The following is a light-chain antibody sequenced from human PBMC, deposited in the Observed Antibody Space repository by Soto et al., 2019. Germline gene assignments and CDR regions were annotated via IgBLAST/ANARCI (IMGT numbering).Light chain of an antibody. J-gene: IGLJ3*02. CDR2: EVT. V-gene: IGLV2-14*01. CDR3: SSFTSSNTWL. Sequence: QSALTQPASVSGSPGQSITMSCTGTSSNVGGYNYVSWYQQYPGKAPKLMIFEVTNRPSGVSDRFSGSKSGNTAFLTISGLQAEDEADYYCSSFTSSNTWLFGGGTKVTVL. CDR1: SSNVGGYNY.